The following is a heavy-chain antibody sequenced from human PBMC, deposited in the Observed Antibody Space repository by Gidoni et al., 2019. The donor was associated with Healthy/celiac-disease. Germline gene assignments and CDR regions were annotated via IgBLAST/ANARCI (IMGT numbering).Heavy chain of an antibody. CDR3: AKGGTYYYDGFYFDY. CDR2: ISGSGGST. J-gene: IGHJ4*02. Sequence: EVQLLESGGGLVQPGGSLRLPCAASGFPFSSYAMSWVRQAPGKGLEWVSAISGSGGSTYYADSVKGRFTISRDNSKNTLYLQMNSLRAEDTAVYYCAKGGTYYYDGFYFDYWGQGTLVTVSS. CDR1: GFPFSSYA. D-gene: IGHD3-22*01. V-gene: IGHV3-23*01.